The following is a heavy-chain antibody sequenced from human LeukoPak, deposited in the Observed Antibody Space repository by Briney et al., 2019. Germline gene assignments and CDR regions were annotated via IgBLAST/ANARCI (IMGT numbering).Heavy chain of an antibody. CDR1: GGSFSGYY. J-gene: IGHJ4*02. CDR3: ARSQGSMVRGVPLDY. CDR2: INHSGST. Sequence: SETLSLTCAVYGGSFSGYYWSWIRQPPGKGLEWIGEINHSGSTNYNPSLKSRVTISVDTSKNQFSLKLSSVTAADTAVYYCARSQGSMVRGVPLDYWGQGTLVTVSS. V-gene: IGHV4-34*01. D-gene: IGHD3-10*01.